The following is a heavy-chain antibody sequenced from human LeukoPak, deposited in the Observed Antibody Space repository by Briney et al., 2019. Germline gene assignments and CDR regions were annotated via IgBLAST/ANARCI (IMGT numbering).Heavy chain of an antibody. D-gene: IGHD1-26*01. CDR2: VYYTGST. CDR1: GGSVSSSNDY. J-gene: IGHJ3*02. Sequence: PSETLSLTCTVSGGSVSSSNDYWGWIRQPPGKGLEWIGSVYYTGSTYHNPSLKSRVTMSVDTSRNQFSLKLHSVTAADTAMYYCAREDSAISDNAFDIWGQGTLVTISS. V-gene: IGHV4-39*07. CDR3: AREDSAISDNAFDI.